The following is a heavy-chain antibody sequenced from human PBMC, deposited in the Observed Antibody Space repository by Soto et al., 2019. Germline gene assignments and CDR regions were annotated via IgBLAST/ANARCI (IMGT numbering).Heavy chain of an antibody. J-gene: IGHJ3*02. Sequence: ASVKVSCKASGYTFTGYYMHWVRQAPGQGLEWMGWIDPNSGGTNYAQKFQGWVTMTRDTSISTAYMELSRLRSDDTAVYYCARESRRYCSGGSCYPDAFDIWGQGTMVTVSS. CDR2: IDPNSGGT. CDR1: GYTFTGYY. CDR3: ARESRRYCSGGSCYPDAFDI. D-gene: IGHD2-15*01. V-gene: IGHV1-2*04.